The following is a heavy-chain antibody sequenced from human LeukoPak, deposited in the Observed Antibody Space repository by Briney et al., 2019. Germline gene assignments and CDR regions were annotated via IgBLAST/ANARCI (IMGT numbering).Heavy chain of an antibody. J-gene: IGHJ4*02. CDR1: GFIFDDYA. CDR2: ITWNSGTI. V-gene: IGHV3-9*01. D-gene: IGHD3-10*01. Sequence: PGGSLRLSCAASGFIFDDYAMDWVRQAPGKGLEWVSGITWNSGTIVYADSVKGRFTISRDNAKNSLYLQMNSLRAEDTALYYCAKDYYGSGSYGYFDCWGQGTLVTVSS. CDR3: AKDYYGSGSYGYFDC.